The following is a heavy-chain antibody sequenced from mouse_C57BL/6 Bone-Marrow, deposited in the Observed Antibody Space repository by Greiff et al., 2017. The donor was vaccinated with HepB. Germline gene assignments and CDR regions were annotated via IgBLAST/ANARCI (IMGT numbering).Heavy chain of an antibody. CDR2: IDPSDSYT. V-gene: IGHV1-59*01. CDR3: ANHGALDY. Sequence: QVQLQQPGAELVRPGTSVKLSCKASGYTFTSYWMHWVKQRPGQGLEWIGVIDPSDSYTNYNQKFKGKATLTVDTSSSTAYMQLSSLTSEDSAVYYCANHGALDYWDQGNSVTVSS. D-gene: IGHD1-2*01. CDR1: GYTFTSYW. J-gene: IGHJ4*01.